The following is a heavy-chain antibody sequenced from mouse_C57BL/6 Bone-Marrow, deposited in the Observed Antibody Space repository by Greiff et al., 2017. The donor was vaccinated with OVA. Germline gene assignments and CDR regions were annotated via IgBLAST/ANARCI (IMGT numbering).Heavy chain of an antibody. CDR2: INPSSGYT. D-gene: IGHD2-4*01. Sequence: VQLQESGAELAKPGASVKLSCKASGYTFTSYWMHWVKQRPGQGLEWIGYINPSSGYTKSNQKFKDKATLTADKSSSTAYMQLSSPTYEDSAVYYCARSNYDHYYAMDYWGQGTSVTVSS. CDR3: ARSNYDHYYAMDY. V-gene: IGHV1-7*01. CDR1: GYTFTSYW. J-gene: IGHJ4*01.